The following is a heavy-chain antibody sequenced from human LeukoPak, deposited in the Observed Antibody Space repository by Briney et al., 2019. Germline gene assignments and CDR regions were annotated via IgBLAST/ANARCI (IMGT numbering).Heavy chain of an antibody. CDR1: GFTFNDYA. CDR2: ISYIRGSNRGNK. Sequence: GTSLRLSCAASGFTFNDYALHWVRQAPGKGLEWVAVISYIRGSNRGNKYYADSVKGRFTLTRDNSKNTLYLQMNSLRVEDTALYYCARGADKDYYSANNGYYYVPLDYWGQGTLVTVSS. V-gene: IGHV3-30-3*01. D-gene: IGHD3-22*01. CDR3: ARGADKDYYSANNGYYYVPLDY. J-gene: IGHJ4*02.